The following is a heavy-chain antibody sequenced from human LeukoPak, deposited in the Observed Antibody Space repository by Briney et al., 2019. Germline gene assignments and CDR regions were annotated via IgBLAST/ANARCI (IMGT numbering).Heavy chain of an antibody. CDR3: ATYTHWVAGDV. Sequence: QSGGSLRLSCAASGFTFSDSWMSWVRQAPGKGLEWVANMNQDGSEKDYVDSVKGRFTISRDNARNSLYLQMGSLRAEDTAVYYCATYTHWVAGDVWGRGTTVTVSS. J-gene: IGHJ6*02. V-gene: IGHV3-7*01. CDR1: GFTFSDSW. CDR2: MNQDGSEK. D-gene: IGHD3-16*01.